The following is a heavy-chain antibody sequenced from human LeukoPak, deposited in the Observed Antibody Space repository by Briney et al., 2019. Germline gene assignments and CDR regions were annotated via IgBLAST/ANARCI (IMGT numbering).Heavy chain of an antibody. CDR1: GFTFSSYS. CDR3: ARVPLSAPDAFDI. J-gene: IGHJ3*02. CDR2: ISSSSSTI. V-gene: IGHV3-48*01. D-gene: IGHD2/OR15-2a*01. Sequence: AGGSLRLSCAASGFTFSSYSMNWVRQAPGKGLEWVSYISSSSSTIYYADSVKGRFTISRDNAKNSLYLQMNSLRAEDTAVYYCARVPLSAPDAFDIWGQGTMVTVSS.